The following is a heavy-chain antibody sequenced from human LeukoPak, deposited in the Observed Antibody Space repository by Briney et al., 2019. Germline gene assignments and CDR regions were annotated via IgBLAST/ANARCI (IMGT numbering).Heavy chain of an antibody. CDR3: ARVYIFFGYCSGGSCYGMDEYNWFDP. CDR2: SYYSGSN. J-gene: IGHJ5*02. V-gene: IGHV4-39*07. CDR1: GGSITSSNYY. Sequence: KTSEPLSLTCTVSGGSITSSNYYWGWIRQPPGKGLDWIENSYYSGSNYYNSPLKSRVTISVSTTKNQLSLKLSSATAADTAVYYCARVYIFFGYCSGGSCYGMDEYNWFDPWGQGTLVTVSS. D-gene: IGHD2-15*01.